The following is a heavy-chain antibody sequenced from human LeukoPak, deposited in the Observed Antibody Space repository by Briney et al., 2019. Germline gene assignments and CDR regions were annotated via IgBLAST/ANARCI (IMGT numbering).Heavy chain of an antibody. V-gene: IGHV4-59*01. CDR3: AGLQRTPSGYYFHY. Sequence: SETLSLTCTVSGGSISSYYWSWIRQPPGKGLEWIGYIYYSGSTNYNPSLKSRVTISVDTSKNQFSLNLSSVTSANTAVFYVAGLQRTPSGYYFHYWGKGPLVTVSS. D-gene: IGHD1-1*01. CDR1: GGSISSYY. J-gene: IGHJ4*02. CDR2: IYYSGST.